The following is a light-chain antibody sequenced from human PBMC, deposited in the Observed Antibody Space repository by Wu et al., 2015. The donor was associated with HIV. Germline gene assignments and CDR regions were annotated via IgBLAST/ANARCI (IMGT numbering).Light chain of an antibody. Sequence: EIVMTQSPATLSVSPGEGATLSCRASQNVGRNLAWYQQRPGQAPGLLIYGASTRAAGVPARFSGSGSGTEFSLTISSLQSEDFAVYYCQQYNNWPPWTFGQGTKVEVK. J-gene: IGKJ1*01. CDR2: GAS. CDR1: QNVGRN. V-gene: IGKV3-15*01. CDR3: QQYNNWPPWT.